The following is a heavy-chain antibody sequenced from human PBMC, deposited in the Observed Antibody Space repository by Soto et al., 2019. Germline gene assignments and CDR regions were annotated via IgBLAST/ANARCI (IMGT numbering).Heavy chain of an antibody. V-gene: IGHV5-10-1*01. J-gene: IGHJ6*02. CDR2: IDPSDSQT. D-gene: IGHD6-13*01. Sequence: PXESLKIYCKGSGYSLSGYWITWVRQKPGKGLEWMGRIDPSDSQTYYSPSFRGHVTISVTKSITTVFLQWSSLKASDTPMYYCAFQGVAAAGTVNYYGMDVWGQGATVTVSS. CDR3: AFQGVAAAGTVNYYGMDV. CDR1: GYSLSGYW.